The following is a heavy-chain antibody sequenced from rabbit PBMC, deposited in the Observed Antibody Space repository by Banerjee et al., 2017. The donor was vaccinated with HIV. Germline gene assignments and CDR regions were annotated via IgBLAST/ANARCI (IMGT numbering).Heavy chain of an antibody. D-gene: IGHD4-1*01. CDR1: GFSFSSNA. Sequence: QSLEESGGDLVKPGASLTLTCTASGFSFSSNAMCWVRQAPGKGLEWIACINTSSGNTVYASWAKGRFTISKTSSTTMTLQMTSLTAADTATYFCARDLAGVIGWNFNLWGQGTLVTVS. CDR2: INTSSGNT. V-gene: IGHV1S40*01. CDR3: ARDLAGVIGWNFNL. J-gene: IGHJ4*01.